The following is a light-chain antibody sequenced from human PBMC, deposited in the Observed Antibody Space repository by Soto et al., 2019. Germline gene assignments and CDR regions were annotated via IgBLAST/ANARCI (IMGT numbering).Light chain of an antibody. J-gene: IGKJ1*01. CDR2: DAS. CDR3: QQYNGFSRT. CDR1: QSIGTS. Sequence: IEMTQSPSTLSASVGDRVTITCLASQSIGTSLAWYQQKPGTAPKLLIYDASGLERGVPSRFSGSGSGTEFTLTIRSLQTDDFATYYCQQYNGFSRTFGQGTKVDIK. V-gene: IGKV1-5*01.